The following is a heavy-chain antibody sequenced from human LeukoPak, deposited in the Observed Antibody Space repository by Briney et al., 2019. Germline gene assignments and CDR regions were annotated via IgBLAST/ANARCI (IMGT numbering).Heavy chain of an antibody. CDR1: GYTFTGYY. CDR3: ARAGVYYDSSGSLGF. D-gene: IGHD3-22*01. J-gene: IGHJ6*02. V-gene: IGHV1-2*02. CDR2: INPNSGGT. Sequence: ASVKVSCKASGYTFTGYYMHWVRQAPGQGLEWMGWINPNSGGTNYAQKFQGRVTMTRDTSISTAYMELSRLRSDDTAVYCCARAGVYYDSSGSLGFWGQGTTVTVSS.